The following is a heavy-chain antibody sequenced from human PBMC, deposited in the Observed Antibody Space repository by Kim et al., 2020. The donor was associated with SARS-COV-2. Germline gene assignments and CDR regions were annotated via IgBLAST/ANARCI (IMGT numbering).Heavy chain of an antibody. Sequence: GGSLRLSCSASGFTFSTYAMYWVRQAPGKGLEYVSSISRSGRTIDYADSMKDRSTISRDNSKNMLYLQVSSLRPEDTAVYYCVKEVMPTSGTNYFDYWGQGALVTVSS. D-gene: IGHD2-8*01. J-gene: IGHJ4*02. V-gene: IGHV3-64D*09. CDR2: ISRSGRTI. CDR1: GFTFSTYA. CDR3: VKEVMPTSGTNYFDY.